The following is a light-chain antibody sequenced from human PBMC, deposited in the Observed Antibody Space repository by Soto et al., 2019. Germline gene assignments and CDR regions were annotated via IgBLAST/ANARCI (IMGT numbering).Light chain of an antibody. CDR2: KAS. CDR1: QSISNW. CDR3: QQYDTYPLT. Sequence: DIQMTQSPSTLSASVGDRVTITCRASQSISNWLAWYQQKPGKAPKLLIFKASTLESGVPSRFSGSGSGTEFTLNISSLQPDDFGLYHCQQYDTYPLTFGQGTKLDIK. V-gene: IGKV1-5*03. J-gene: IGKJ1*01.